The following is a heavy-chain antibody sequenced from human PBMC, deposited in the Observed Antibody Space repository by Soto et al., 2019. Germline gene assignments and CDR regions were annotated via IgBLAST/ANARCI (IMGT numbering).Heavy chain of an antibody. CDR3: ARGLGNYMNPYYYYGMDV. J-gene: IGHJ6*02. V-gene: IGHV3-30*04. CDR1: GFSFSSHG. Sequence: TGGSLRLSCAASGFSFSSHGIHWARQAPGKGLEWVAVISYDGRNEYYADSVKGRFTISRDNSKNTLSLQMNSLRTEDTAIYYCARGLGNYMNPYYYYGMDVWGQGTTVTVSS. D-gene: IGHD4-4*01. CDR2: ISYDGRNE.